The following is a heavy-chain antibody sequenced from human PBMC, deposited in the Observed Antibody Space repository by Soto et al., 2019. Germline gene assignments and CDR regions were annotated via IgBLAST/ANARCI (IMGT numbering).Heavy chain of an antibody. CDR3: ASSYSSSWYYFDY. CDR1: GGSFRGYY. Sequence: SENLSVTCAVYGGSFRGYYWSWILQPPGKGMEWIGEINHSGSTNYNPSLKSRVTISVDTSKNQFSLKLSSVTAADTAVYYCASSYSSSWYYFDYWGQGTLITAPQ. J-gene: IGHJ4*02. CDR2: INHSGST. D-gene: IGHD6-13*01. V-gene: IGHV4-34*01.